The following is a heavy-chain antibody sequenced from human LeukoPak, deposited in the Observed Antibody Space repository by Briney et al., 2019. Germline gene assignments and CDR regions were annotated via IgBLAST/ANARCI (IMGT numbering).Heavy chain of an antibody. Sequence: ASVRVSCKASGYTFTSYYMHWVRQAPGQGLEWMGIINPSGGSTSYAQKFQGRVTMTRDMSTSTVYMELSSLRSEDTAVYYCAREDSMITFGGVIVIPTYFDYWGQGTLVTVSS. J-gene: IGHJ4*02. CDR1: GYTFTSYY. CDR2: INPSGGST. D-gene: IGHD3-16*02. V-gene: IGHV1-46*01. CDR3: AREDSMITFGGVIVIPTYFDY.